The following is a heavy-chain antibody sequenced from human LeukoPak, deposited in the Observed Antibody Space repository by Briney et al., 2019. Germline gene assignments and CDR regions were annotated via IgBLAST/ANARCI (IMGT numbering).Heavy chain of an antibody. CDR1: GVSISSYY. V-gene: IGHV4-59*08. CDR3: ARVSARYSSLLGRYYYYYMDV. Sequence: SETLSLTCTVSGVSISSYYWNWIRQPPGKGLEWIGYIYYSGDTYYNPSLKSRVTISVDTSKNQFSLKLSSVTAADTAVYYCARVSARYSSLLGRYYYYYMDVWGKGTTVTVSS. CDR2: IYYSGDT. J-gene: IGHJ6*03. D-gene: IGHD6-19*01.